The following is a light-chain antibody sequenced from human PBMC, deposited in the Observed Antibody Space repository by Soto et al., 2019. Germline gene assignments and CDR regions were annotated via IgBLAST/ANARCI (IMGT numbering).Light chain of an antibody. Sequence: DIVMTQSPDSLAVSLGERATINCKSSQSVLYSSNNKNYLAWYQQKPGQHPRLLIYWASTRESGVPDRFSGIGSETDFTLTISSLQAEDVAVYHCQQYYTTPSPTFGGGTKVEIK. CDR1: QSVLYSSNNKNY. CDR2: WAS. J-gene: IGKJ4*01. CDR3: QQYYTTPSPT. V-gene: IGKV4-1*01.